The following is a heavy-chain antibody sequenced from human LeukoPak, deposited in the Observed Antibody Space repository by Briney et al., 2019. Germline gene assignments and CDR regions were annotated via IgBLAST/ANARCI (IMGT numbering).Heavy chain of an antibody. V-gene: IGHV4-30-4*01. D-gene: IGHD3-16*01. CDR3: ASSPRTWYFDY. J-gene: IGHJ4*02. Sequence: PSETLSLTCTVSGGSISSGDYYRSWIRQPPGKGLEWIGYIYYSGSTYYNPSLKSRVTISVDTSKNQFSLKLSSVTAADTAVYYCASSPRTWYFDYWGQGTLVTVSS. CDR2: IYYSGST. CDR1: GGSISSGDYY.